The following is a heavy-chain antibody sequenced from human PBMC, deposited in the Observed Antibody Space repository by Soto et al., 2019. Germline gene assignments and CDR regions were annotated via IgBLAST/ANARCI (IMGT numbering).Heavy chain of an antibody. V-gene: IGHV1-18*01. CDR1: GYTFSHYG. CDR2: ISAYNGNR. CDR3: ARGGQECSNSGCGYTYDGMDV. Sequence: ASVKVSCKASGYTFSHYGIGWVRQAPGQGLEWMGWISAYNGNRHFAEGLRGRITMTTNTTTSTADMELRSLSSDDTAVYYCARGGQECSNSGCGYTYDGMDVWGQGTTVTVS. J-gene: IGHJ6*02. D-gene: IGHD1-26*01.